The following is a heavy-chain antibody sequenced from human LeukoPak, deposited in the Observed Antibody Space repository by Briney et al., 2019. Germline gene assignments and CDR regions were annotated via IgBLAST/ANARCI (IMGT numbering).Heavy chain of an antibody. CDR1: GGSISSGGYY. CDR3: ARGGSITISSDAFDI. Sequence: SETLSLTCTVSGGSISSGGYYWSWIRQHPGKGLEWIGYIYYSGSTYYNPSLKSRVTISVDTSKNQFSLKLSSVTAADTAAYYCARGGSITISSDAFDIWGQGTMVTVSS. V-gene: IGHV4-31*03. D-gene: IGHD3-3*01. J-gene: IGHJ3*02. CDR2: IYYSGST.